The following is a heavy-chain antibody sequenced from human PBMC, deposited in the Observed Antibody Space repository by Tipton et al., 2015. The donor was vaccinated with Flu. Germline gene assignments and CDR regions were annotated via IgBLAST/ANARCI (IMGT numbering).Heavy chain of an antibody. Sequence: TLSLTCTVSGGSISSGGYYWCWIRQHPGKGLEWIGYIYYSGSTYYHPSLKSRVTISVDTSKNQFSLKLSSVTAADTAVYYCARASGPSWFDPWGQGTLVTVSP. D-gene: IGHD5-12*01. J-gene: IGHJ5*02. CDR2: IYYSGST. CDR3: ARASGPSWFDP. CDR1: GGSISSGGYY. V-gene: IGHV4-31*03.